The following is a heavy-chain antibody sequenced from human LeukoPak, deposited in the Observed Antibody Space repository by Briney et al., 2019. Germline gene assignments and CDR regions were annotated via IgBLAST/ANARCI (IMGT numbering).Heavy chain of an antibody. J-gene: IGHJ4*02. CDR3: ASLWELTDY. Sequence: GRSLRLSCAASGFPFSTYEMDWVRQAPGKGLEWVSYISSSDNTIYYADSVKGRFTISRDNAKNSLYLQMNSLRAEDTAVYYCASLWELTDYWGQGTLVTVSS. CDR2: ISSSDNTI. V-gene: IGHV3-48*03. CDR1: GFPFSTYE. D-gene: IGHD1-26*01.